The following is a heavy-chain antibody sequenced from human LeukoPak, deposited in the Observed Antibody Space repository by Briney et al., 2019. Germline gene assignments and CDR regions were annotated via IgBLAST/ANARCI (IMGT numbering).Heavy chain of an antibody. CDR2: NSWNSGSI. Sequence: PGGSLTLTCAAYGFTFDDYSWRWVRQAPGKGLEWVSGNSWNSGSIGYADSVKGRFTISRDNAKNSLYLQMNSLRAEDTALYYCAKVDSSGYLDWGQGTLVTVSS. CDR1: GFTFDDYS. D-gene: IGHD3-22*01. CDR3: AKVDSSGYLD. V-gene: IGHV3-9*01. J-gene: IGHJ4*02.